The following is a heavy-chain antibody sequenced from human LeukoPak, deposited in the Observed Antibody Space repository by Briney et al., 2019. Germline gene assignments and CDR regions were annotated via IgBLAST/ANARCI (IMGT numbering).Heavy chain of an antibody. CDR2: MNPNSGAT. V-gene: IGHV1-8*01. CDR1: GYTFTNYD. D-gene: IGHD3-22*01. Sequence: ASVKVSCKASGYTFTNYDFNWVRQATGQGLEWMGWMNPNSGATGYAQKFQGRVTMTRNTSISTAYMELSSLRSEDTAVYYCARGRAQEDYGDYYYYDSSGYYSNWFDPWGQGTLVTVSS. CDR3: ARGRAQEDYGDYYYYDSSGYYSNWFDP. J-gene: IGHJ5*02.